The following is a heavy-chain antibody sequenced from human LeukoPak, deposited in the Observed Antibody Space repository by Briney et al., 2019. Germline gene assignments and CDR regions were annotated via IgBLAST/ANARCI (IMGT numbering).Heavy chain of an antibody. CDR3: ASDQAGSLNSCDP. Sequence: ASVKVSCKASGNTFTAYYIHWVRQAPGQGLEWMGRINPNSGGTDYAQNFRGRVTLTRDTSISTAYMDLTRLRSDDTAVYYCASDQAGSLNSCDPWGQGTLATVSS. V-gene: IGHV1-2*06. CDR2: INPNSGGT. D-gene: IGHD4-23*01. J-gene: IGHJ5*02. CDR1: GNTFTAYY.